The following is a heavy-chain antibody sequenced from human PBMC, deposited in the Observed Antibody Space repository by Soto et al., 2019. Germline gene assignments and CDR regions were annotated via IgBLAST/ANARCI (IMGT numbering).Heavy chain of an antibody. CDR2: INQDGGGT. CDR1: GFTFISSF. Sequence: GGSLRLSCVASGFTFISSFMGWVRQAPGRGLEWVANINQDGGGTYYVDSVEGRFTISRDNAKDSLYLQMNSLRGEDTAVYYCARYFRGSGRYFFDYWGQGTLVTVSS. D-gene: IGHD6-19*01. J-gene: IGHJ4*02. CDR3: ARYFRGSGRYFFDY. V-gene: IGHV3-7*03.